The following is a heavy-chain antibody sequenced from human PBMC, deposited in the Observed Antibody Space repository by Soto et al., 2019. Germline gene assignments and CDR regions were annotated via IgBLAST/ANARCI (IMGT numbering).Heavy chain of an antibody. CDR2: IYYSGST. V-gene: IGHV4-39*01. D-gene: IGHD2-15*01. CDR3: ARQYCSGGSCSRGFVDY. J-gene: IGHJ4*02. Sequence: SETLSLTCTVSGGSISSSNYYWGWIRQPPGKGLEWIGTIYYSGSTYYNPSLKSRVSISVDSSKSQFSLRLSSVTAADTSVYYCARQYCSGGSCSRGFVDYWGQGILVTVSS. CDR1: GGSISSSNYY.